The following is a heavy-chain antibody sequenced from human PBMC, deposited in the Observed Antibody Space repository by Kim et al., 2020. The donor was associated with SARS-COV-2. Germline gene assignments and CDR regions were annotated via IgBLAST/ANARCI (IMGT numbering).Heavy chain of an antibody. CDR2: INHSGST. V-gene: IGHV4-34*01. D-gene: IGHD3-10*01. CDR1: GGSFSGYY. CDR3: ARGRRITMVRGVIFSFDY. Sequence: SETLSLTCAVYGGSFSGYYWSWIRQPPGKGLEWIGEINHSGSTNYNPSLKSRVTISVDTSKNQFSLKLSSVTAADTAVYYCARGRRITMVRGVIFSFDYWGQGTLVTVSS. J-gene: IGHJ4*02.